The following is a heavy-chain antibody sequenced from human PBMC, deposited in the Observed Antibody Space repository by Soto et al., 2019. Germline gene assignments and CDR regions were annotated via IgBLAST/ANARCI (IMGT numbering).Heavy chain of an antibody. CDR2: LSYSGNS. V-gene: IGHV4-39*01. Sequence: PSETLSLTCTVSGGYISSSGYFWVWIRQPPGKGLEWIVSLSYSGNSDYNPSLRSRVTTSVDTSKAQFSLKLSSVTAADTAVYYCAGSLRQHGIAVGDYWGQGTLVTVSS. CDR1: GGYISSSGYF. CDR3: AGSLRQHGIAVGDY. D-gene: IGHD6-19*01. J-gene: IGHJ4*02.